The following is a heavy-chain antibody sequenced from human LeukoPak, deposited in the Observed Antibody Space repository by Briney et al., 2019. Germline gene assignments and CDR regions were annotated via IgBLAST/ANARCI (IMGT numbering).Heavy chain of an antibody. V-gene: IGHV4-39*07. CDR3: ARGDLAVWFGEYPPEN. Sequence: SETLSLTCTVSGGSISSSSYYWGWIRRPPGKGLEWIGSIYYSGSTYYNPSLKSRVTISVDTSKNQFSLKLSSVTAADTAVYYCARGDLAVWFGEYPPENWGQGTLVTVSS. J-gene: IGHJ4*02. CDR2: IYYSGST. D-gene: IGHD3-10*01. CDR1: GGSISSSSYY.